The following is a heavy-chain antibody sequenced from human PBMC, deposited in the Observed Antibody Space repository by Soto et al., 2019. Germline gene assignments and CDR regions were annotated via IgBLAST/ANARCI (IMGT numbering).Heavy chain of an antibody. Sequence: GGSLRLSCVTSGFAVSSNDVTWVRQAPGKALEWVSILYTGAKTDYAASVKGRFTLSRNNVKNIVFLQMNSLRLEDTGVYYCARAGWFGAYGMDVWGQGTTVTVSS. CDR2: LYTGAKT. CDR3: ARAGWFGAYGMDV. V-gene: IGHV3-53*01. J-gene: IGHJ6*02. D-gene: IGHD3-10*01. CDR1: GFAVSSND.